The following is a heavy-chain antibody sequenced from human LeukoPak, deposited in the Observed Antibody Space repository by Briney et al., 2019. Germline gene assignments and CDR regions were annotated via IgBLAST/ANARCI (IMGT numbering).Heavy chain of an antibody. CDR2: INHSGST. CDR1: GGSFSGYY. Sequence: PSETLSLTCAVYGGSFSGYYWSWIRQPPGKGLEWIGEINHSGSTNYNPSLKSRVTISVDTSKNQFSLKLSSVTAADTAVYYCASRWGQQLALFDYWGQGTLVTVSS. J-gene: IGHJ4*02. V-gene: IGHV4-34*01. D-gene: IGHD6-13*01. CDR3: ASRWGQQLALFDY.